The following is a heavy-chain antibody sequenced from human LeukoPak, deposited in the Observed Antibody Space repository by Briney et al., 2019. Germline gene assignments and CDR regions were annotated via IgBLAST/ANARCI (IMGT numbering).Heavy chain of an antibody. CDR2: ISSSSSYI. CDR1: GFTFSSYS. CDR3: ARDGAAMADYYYYYMDV. D-gene: IGHD5-18*01. V-gene: IGHV3-21*01. J-gene: IGHJ6*03. Sequence: GGSLRLSCAASGFTFSSYSMNWVRQAPGKGLEWVSSISSSSSYIYYADSVKGRFTISRDNAKNSLYLQMNSLRAEDTAVYYCARDGAAMADYYYYYMDVWGKGTTVTVSS.